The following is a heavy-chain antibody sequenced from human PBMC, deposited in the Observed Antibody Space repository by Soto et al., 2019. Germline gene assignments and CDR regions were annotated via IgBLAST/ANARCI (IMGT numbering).Heavy chain of an antibody. CDR3: ARRWWGIDKSLAYKWLNP. D-gene: IGHD2-8*02. CDR1: GYTFSSYY. CDR2: INPSDGST. J-gene: IGHJ5*02. Sequence: QVQMVQSGAEVKKPGASVKVSCKAFGYTFSSYYTHWVRQAPGQGLEWMGLINPSDGSTNYAQNFQGRVTMTRDTSASTVYMELRSLRSEDTAVYYCARRWWGIDKSLAYKWLNPWGQGTLVTVSS. V-gene: IGHV1-46*03.